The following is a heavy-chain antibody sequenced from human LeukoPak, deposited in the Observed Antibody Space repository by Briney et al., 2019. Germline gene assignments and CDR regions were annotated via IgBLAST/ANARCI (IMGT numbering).Heavy chain of an antibody. CDR1: GYTFTGYY. D-gene: IGHD4-23*01. J-gene: IGHJ5*02. V-gene: IGHV1-2*02. CDR3: ARDPFGGNSDGWFDP. Sequence: ASVKVSCKASGYTFTGYYMHWVRQAPGQGLEWMGWINPNSGGTNYAQKFQGRVTMTRDTSISTAYMELSRLRSDGTAVYYCARDPFGGNSDGWFDPWGQGTLVTVSS. CDR2: INPNSGGT.